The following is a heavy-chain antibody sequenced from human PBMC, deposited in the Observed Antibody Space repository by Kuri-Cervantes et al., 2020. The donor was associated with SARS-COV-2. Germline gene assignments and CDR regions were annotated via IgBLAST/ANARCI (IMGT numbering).Heavy chain of an antibody. CDR2: IYYSGST. J-gene: IGHJ4*02. CDR1: GSSISSSSYY. D-gene: IGHD3-3*01. V-gene: IGHV4-39*01. CDR3: ARARRITIFGVVIKGRSDFDY. Sequence: GSLRLSCTVSGSSISSSSYYWGWIRQPPGKGLEWIGSIYYSGSTYYNPSLKSRVTISVDTSKNQFSLKLSSVTAADTAVYYCARARRITIFGVVIKGRSDFDYWGQGTLVTVSS.